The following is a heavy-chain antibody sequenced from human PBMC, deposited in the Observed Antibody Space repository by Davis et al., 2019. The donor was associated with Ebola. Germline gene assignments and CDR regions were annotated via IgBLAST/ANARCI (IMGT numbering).Heavy chain of an antibody. CDR2: INSDGSST. CDR1: GFTFSSYW. CDR3: ARRRIVVVVAANDAFDI. J-gene: IGHJ3*02. D-gene: IGHD2-15*01. Sequence: GESLKISCAASGFTFSSYWMHWVRQAPGKGLVWVSRINSDGSSTSYADSVKGRFTISRDNAKNTLHLQMNSLRAEDTAVYYCARRRIVVVVAANDAFDIWGQGTMVTVSS. V-gene: IGHV3-74*01.